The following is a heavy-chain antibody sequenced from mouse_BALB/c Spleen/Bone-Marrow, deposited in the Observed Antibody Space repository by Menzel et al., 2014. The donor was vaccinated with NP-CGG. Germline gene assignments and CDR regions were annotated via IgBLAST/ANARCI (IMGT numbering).Heavy chain of an antibody. J-gene: IGHJ2*01. V-gene: IGHV1-54*01. D-gene: IGHD2-14*01. CDR1: GYAFTNYL. CDR2: INPGSGGT. CDR3: ARGDYRSYYFDY. Sequence: QVHVKQSGAELVRPGTSVKVSCKASGYAFTNYLIEWVKQRPGQGLEWIGVINPGSGGTNYNEKFKGKATLTADKSSSTAYMQLSSLTSDDPAVYFCARGDYRSYYFDYWGQGTTLTVSS.